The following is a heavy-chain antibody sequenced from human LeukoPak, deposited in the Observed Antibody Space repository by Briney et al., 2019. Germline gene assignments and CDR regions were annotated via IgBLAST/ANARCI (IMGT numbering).Heavy chain of an antibody. V-gene: IGHV4-59*01. CDR1: GGSISSYY. D-gene: IGHD6-13*01. Sequence: SETLSLTCTVSGGSISSYYWSWIRQPPGRGLEWIGYIYYSGSTNYNPSLKSRATISVDTSKNQFSLKLSSVTAADTAVYYWARGSIAAAGPVDYWGQGTLVTVSS. CDR3: ARGSIAAAGPVDY. CDR2: IYYSGST. J-gene: IGHJ4*02.